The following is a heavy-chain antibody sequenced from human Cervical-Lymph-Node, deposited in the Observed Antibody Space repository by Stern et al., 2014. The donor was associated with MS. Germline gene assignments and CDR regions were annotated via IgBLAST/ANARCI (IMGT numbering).Heavy chain of an antibody. CDR2: IYRDDDK. D-gene: IGHD3-9*01. J-gene: IGHJ4*02. Sequence: QVTLRESGPTLVKPTQTLTLTCTFSGFSLSTTEVGVGWIRQPPGKALEWVALIYRDDDKRYSPSLKSRLTITVDTSKNQVVLTMTNMDPVDTATYYCARAGYYISFDYWGQGTLVTVSS. CDR1: GFSLSTTEVG. CDR3: ARAGYYISFDY. V-gene: IGHV2-5*02.